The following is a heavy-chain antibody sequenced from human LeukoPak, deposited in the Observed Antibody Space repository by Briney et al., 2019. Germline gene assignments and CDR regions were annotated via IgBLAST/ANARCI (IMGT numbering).Heavy chain of an antibody. CDR2: LNWNGGST. CDR3: ARGYSGSYSDY. V-gene: IGHV3-20*04. CDR1: GVTFDDYG. J-gene: IGHJ4*02. D-gene: IGHD1-26*01. Sequence: GGSLRLYCAASGVTFDDYGMSWVRQAPGKGLEWVSGLNWNGGSTGYADSVMGRFTISRDNAKNSLYLLMNSLRAEDTALYYCARGYSGSYSDYWGQGTLVTVFS.